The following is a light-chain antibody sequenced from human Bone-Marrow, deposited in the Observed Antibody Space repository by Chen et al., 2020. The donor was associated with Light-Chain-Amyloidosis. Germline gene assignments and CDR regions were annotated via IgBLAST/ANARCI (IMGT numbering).Light chain of an antibody. Sequence: SYELTQPPSVSVSPGQTARITCSGDDLPTQYAYWYQQKPGQDAVLVIHRDTERPSGISERFSSSSSGTRATLTISGVQAEDEADYHSQSADSSGTYEVIFGGGTKLTGL. V-gene: IGLV3-25*03. J-gene: IGLJ2*01. CDR1: DLPTQY. CDR2: RDT. CDR3: QSADSSGTYEVI.